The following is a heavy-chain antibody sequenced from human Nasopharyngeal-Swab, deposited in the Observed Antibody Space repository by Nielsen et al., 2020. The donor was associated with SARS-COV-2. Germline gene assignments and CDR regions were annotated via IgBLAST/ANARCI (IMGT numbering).Heavy chain of an antibody. CDR3: ARESVVTGMDDATDI. V-gene: IGHV3-7*04. CDR1: GFPFRNYY. Sequence: GSSLKISCAASGFPFRNYYMTWVRQPPGKGLERVANIKQGGSEQFYVDSVKGRFTISRDDAKNSVYLQMNSLRAEDTAVYYCARESVVTGMDDATDIWGQGTMVTVSS. CDR2: IKQGGSEQ. D-gene: IGHD2-21*02. J-gene: IGHJ3*02.